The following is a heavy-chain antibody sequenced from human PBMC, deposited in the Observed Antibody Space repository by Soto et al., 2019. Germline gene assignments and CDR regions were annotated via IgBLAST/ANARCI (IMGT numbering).Heavy chain of an antibody. CDR1: GFAIYRND. CDR3: AAYGPNSGDGY. CDR2: IHSDHTT. Sequence: EVQLVQSGGALVQPGGSLRLSCVASGFAIYRNDMIWVRQAPGKGLEWVAHIHSDHTTFYADSVKGRFTISKANSTNTLFFEMNRLRSEYTALYYCAAYGPNSGDGYWGQGTLVTVST. D-gene: IGHD4-17*01. J-gene: IGHJ4*02. V-gene: IGHV3-66*01.